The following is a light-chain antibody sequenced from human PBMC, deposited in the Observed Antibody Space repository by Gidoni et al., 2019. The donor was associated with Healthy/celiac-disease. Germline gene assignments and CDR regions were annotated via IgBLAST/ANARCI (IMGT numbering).Light chain of an antibody. Sequence: QSALTQPASVSGSTGQSITISCTGPSSDVGNYNLVSWYQQHPGKAPKLMIYEVSKRPSGVSNRFSGSKSGNTASLTISGLQAEDEADYYCCSYAGSSTFVFGGGTKLTVL. J-gene: IGLJ2*01. V-gene: IGLV2-23*02. CDR3: CSYAGSSTFV. CDR1: SSDVGNYNL. CDR2: EVS.